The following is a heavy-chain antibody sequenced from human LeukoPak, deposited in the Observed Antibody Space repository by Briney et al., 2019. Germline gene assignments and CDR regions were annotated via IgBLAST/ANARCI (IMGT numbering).Heavy chain of an antibody. CDR1: GYTFTSYD. Sequence: ASVKVSCKASGYTFTSYDINWVRQATGQGLEWMGWMNPNSGNTGYAQKFQGRVTMTRNTSISTAYMELSSLRSEDTAVYYCARYYYDSSGYPSYSHWGQGTLVTVSS. D-gene: IGHD3-22*01. J-gene: IGHJ4*02. CDR2: MNPNSGNT. V-gene: IGHV1-8*01. CDR3: ARYYYDSSGYPSYSH.